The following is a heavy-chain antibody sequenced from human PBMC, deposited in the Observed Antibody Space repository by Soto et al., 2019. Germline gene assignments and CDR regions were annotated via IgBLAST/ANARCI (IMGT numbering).Heavy chain of an antibody. J-gene: IGHJ4*02. Sequence: SETLALTYTVAGGSISSGGYDWSWIRQHPGKGLEWIGYIYYSGSTYCNPSLKSRVTISVDTSKNQFSLKLSSVTAAYTAVYYCASTIAVALVYWGQGTLVTVSS. CDR2: IYYSGST. CDR1: GGSISSGGYD. V-gene: IGHV4-31*03. D-gene: IGHD6-19*01. CDR3: ASTIAVALVY.